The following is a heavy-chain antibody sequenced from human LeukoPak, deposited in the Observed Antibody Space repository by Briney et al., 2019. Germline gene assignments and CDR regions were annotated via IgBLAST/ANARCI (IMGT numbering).Heavy chain of an antibody. CDR3: AREGRAAAGTDYYYYYMDV. CDR2: IYYSGST. V-gene: IGHV4-59*01. D-gene: IGHD6-13*01. J-gene: IGHJ6*03. Sequence: SETLSLTCTVSGGSISSYYWSWIRQPPGKGLEGIGYIYYSGSTNYNPSLKSRVTISGDTSKNQFSLKLSSVTAADTAVYYCAREGRAAAGTDYYYYYMDVWGKGTTVTVSS. CDR1: GGSISSYY.